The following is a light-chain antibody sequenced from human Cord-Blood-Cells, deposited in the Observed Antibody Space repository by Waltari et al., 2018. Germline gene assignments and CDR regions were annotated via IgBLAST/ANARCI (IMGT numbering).Light chain of an antibody. J-gene: IGLJ2*01. CDR1: PGAVPSGHY. V-gene: IGLV7-46*01. CDR2: DTS. Sequence: QAVVTQEPSLTVSPGGTVTLTCGSRPGAVPSGHYPYWFQQKPGQAPRTLIYDTSNKHSWTPARFSGSLLGGKAALTLSGAQPEDEAEYYCLLSYSGARVVFGGGTKLTVL. CDR3: LLSYSGARVV.